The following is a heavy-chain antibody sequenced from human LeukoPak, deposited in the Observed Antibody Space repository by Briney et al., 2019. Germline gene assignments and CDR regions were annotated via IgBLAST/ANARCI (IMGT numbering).Heavy chain of an antibody. J-gene: IGHJ3*02. V-gene: IGHV3-72*01. CDR2: TRDKARGYTT. CDR1: GITFTSAW. D-gene: IGHD3-22*01. CDR3: ARDGAEGDNSAFDM. Sequence: GGSLRLSCAASGITFTSAWFDWVRRTPGKGLEWVGRTRDKARGYTTEYAASVKGRFTISRDDSKTLVYLQMNSLRTEDTAVYFCARDGAEGDNSAFDMWGQGTVVTVSS.